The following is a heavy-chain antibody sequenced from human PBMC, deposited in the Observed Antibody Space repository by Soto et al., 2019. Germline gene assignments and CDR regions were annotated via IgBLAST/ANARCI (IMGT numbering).Heavy chain of an antibody. CDR1: GGSISSYY. J-gene: IGHJ4*02. Sequence: SETLSLTCTVSGGSISSYYWSWIRQPPGKGLEWIGYIYYSGSTNYNPSLKSRVTISVDTSKNQFSLKLSSVTAADTAVYYCALRKTGSYFDYWGQGTLVTVSS. CDR2: IYYSGST. D-gene: IGHD1-26*01. V-gene: IGHV4-59*01. CDR3: ALRKTGSYFDY.